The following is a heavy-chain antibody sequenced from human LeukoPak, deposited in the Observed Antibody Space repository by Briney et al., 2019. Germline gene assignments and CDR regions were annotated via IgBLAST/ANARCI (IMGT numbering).Heavy chain of an antibody. V-gene: IGHV2-5*02. CDR1: GFSLSTSGVG. Sequence: SGPTLVKPTQTLTLTCTFSGFSLSTSGVGVGWIRQPPGKALEWLALIYWDDDKRYSPSLKSRLTISKDTSKNQVVLTMTNMGPVDTATYYCAHSMAVAGFNWFDPWGQGTLVTVSS. J-gene: IGHJ5*02. CDR3: AHSMAVAGFNWFDP. D-gene: IGHD6-19*01. CDR2: IYWDDDK.